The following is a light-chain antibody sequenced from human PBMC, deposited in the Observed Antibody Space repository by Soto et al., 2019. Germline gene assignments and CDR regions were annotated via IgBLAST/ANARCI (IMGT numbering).Light chain of an antibody. CDR2: GAP. V-gene: IGKV3-15*01. CDR1: HSVGSL. CDR3: QQYNNWPIT. J-gene: IGKJ5*01. Sequence: EVVMTQSPATLSVSPGEGSTVSGRASHSVGSLLAWYQQKPGQAHRLLIYGAPTRATGIPARFTGSGSGTEFTLTISSLQSEEFAVYYCQQYNNWPITFGPGTRLEIK.